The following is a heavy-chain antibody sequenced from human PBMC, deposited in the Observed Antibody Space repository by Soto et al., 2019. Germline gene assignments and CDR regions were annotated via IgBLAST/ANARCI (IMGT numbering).Heavy chain of an antibody. Sequence: SETLSLTCSVSGDSISNLDYFWAWIRQHPEQVLEYIGYIYKSATTYYNPSFESRVAISVDTSKSQFSLNLTSVTAADTAVYFCARGRYCLTGRCFPNWFDSRGQGSQVTVSS. J-gene: IGHJ5*01. CDR3: ARGRYCLTGRCFPNWFDS. V-gene: IGHV4-30-4*01. CDR1: GDSISNLDYF. CDR2: IYKSATT. D-gene: IGHD7-27*01.